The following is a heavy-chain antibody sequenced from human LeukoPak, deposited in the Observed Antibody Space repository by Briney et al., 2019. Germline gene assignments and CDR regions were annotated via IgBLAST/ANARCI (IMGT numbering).Heavy chain of an antibody. CDR2: IYHSGGT. CDR1: GYSISSGYY. V-gene: IGHV4-38-2*01. J-gene: IGHJ4*02. Sequence: SETLSLTCVVSGYSISSGYYWGWIRQPPGKGLEWIGSIYHSGGTYYNPSLKSRVTISVDTSKNQFSLKLSSVTAADTAVYYCAGLGGTKGYWGQGTLVTVSS. D-gene: IGHD2-2*01. CDR3: AGLGGTKGY.